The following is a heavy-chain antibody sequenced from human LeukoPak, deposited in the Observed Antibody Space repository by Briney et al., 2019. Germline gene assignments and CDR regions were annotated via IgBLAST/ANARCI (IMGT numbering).Heavy chain of an antibody. D-gene: IGHD2-21*02. CDR1: GDSVSSNSAA. V-gene: IGHV6-1*01. Sequence: SQTLSLTCAISGDSVSSNSAAWNWIRQSPSRGLEWLGRTYYRSKWYNDDAVSVKSRITINADRSKNQFSLQLNSVTPEDTAVYYCARGEYCGGDCYVIDYWGQGTLVTVSS. CDR2: TYYRSKWYN. CDR3: ARGEYCGGDCYVIDY. J-gene: IGHJ4*02.